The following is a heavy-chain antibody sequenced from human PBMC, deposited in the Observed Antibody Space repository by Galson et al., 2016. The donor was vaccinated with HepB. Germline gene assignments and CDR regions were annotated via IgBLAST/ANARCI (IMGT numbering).Heavy chain of an antibody. CDR3: ARVHPRAVVLDY. CDR2: IYYSGST. CDR1: GDSLTNNNW. D-gene: IGHD4-23*01. V-gene: IGHV4-4*02. J-gene: IGHJ4*02. Sequence: LSLTCAVSGDSLTNNNWWTWVRQPPGKGLEWIGYIYYSGSTNYNPSLKSRITISEGTTKSQFSLKLTSVTAEDTAVYYCARVHPRAVVLDYWGQGTLVTVSS.